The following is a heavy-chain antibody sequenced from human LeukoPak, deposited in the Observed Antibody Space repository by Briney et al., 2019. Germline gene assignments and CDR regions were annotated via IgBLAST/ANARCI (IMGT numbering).Heavy chain of an antibody. Sequence: PGGSLRLSCAASGFTFSSYAMSWVRQAPGKGLEWVSAISGSGGSTYYADSVKGRFTISRDNSKNTLYLQMNSLRAEDTAVYYCAKGSMIVVVPAAEDYWGQGTLVTVSS. V-gene: IGHV3-23*01. CDR3: AKGSMIVVVPAAEDY. CDR2: ISGSGGST. CDR1: GFTFSSYA. J-gene: IGHJ4*02. D-gene: IGHD2-2*01.